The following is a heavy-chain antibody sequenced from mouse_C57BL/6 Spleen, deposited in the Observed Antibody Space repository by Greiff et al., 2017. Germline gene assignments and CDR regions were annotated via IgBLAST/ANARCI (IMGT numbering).Heavy chain of an antibody. CDR1: CYSITSGYY. J-gene: IGHJ3*01. CDR2: ISYDGSN. CDR3: ARPYDYESAWFAY. D-gene: IGHD2-4*01. V-gene: IGHV3-6*01. Sequence: EVKLVESGPGLVKPSQSLSLTCSVTCYSITSGYYWNLIRQFPGNKLEWMGYISYDGSNNYNPSLKNRISITRDTAKNQFFLKLNSVTPEETATYYCARPYDYESAWFAYWGQGTMVTVSA.